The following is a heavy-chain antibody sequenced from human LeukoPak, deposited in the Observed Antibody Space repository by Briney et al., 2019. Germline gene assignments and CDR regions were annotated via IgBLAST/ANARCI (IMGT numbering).Heavy chain of an antibody. CDR1: GFTFNNYA. D-gene: IGHD2-15*01. Sequence: GGSLRLSCAASGFTFNNYAVGWVSQAPGKGLEWVSTFTGSGGSTYYADSVKGRFTISRDNPKNTLYLQMNDLRFDDTAVYYCARHGGPRLVDDWFDHWGQGTQVTVSA. CDR3: ARHGGPRLVDDWFDH. V-gene: IGHV3-23*01. CDR2: FTGSGGST. J-gene: IGHJ5*02.